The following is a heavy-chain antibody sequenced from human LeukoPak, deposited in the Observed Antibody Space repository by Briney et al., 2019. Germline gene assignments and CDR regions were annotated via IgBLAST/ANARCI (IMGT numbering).Heavy chain of an antibody. J-gene: IGHJ4*02. V-gene: IGHV4-59*01. CDR2: IYYSGST. CDR3: ARPHGYSYGYADH. D-gene: IGHD5-18*01. Sequence: SETLSLTCTVSGGSISSYYWSWIRQPPGKGLEWIGYIYYSGSTNYNPSLKSRVTMSVDTSKNQFSLKLSSVTAVDTAVYYCARPHGYSYGYADHWGQVTLLTVSS. CDR1: GGSISSYY.